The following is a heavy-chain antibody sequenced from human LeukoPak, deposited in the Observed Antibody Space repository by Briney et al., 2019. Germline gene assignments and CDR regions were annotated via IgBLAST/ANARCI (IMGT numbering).Heavy chain of an antibody. J-gene: IGHJ5*02. D-gene: IGHD3-9*01. CDR3: ARDGDHDILTGSPNWFDP. V-gene: IGHV1-69*13. CDR1: GGTFSSYA. CDR2: IIPIFGTA. Sequence: SVKVSCKASGGTFSSYAISWVRQAPGQGLEWMGGIIPIFGTANYAQKFQGRVTITADESTSTAYMELSSLRSEDTAVYYCARDGDHDILTGSPNWFDPWGQGTLVTVSS.